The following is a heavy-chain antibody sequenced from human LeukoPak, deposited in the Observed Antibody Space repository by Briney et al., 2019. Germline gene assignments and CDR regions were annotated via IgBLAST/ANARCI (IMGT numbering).Heavy chain of an antibody. D-gene: IGHD3-16*01. V-gene: IGHV3-11*04. J-gene: IGHJ4*02. CDR3: ARGTTGLMDY. CDR2: ISSNSYSI. CDR1: GFTFSDYY. Sequence: KPGGSLRLSCAASGFTFSDYYMSWIRQAPGKGLEWVSYISSNSYSIYYADLVKGRFTISRDNAKNSLYLQMNGLSAEDTAVYYCARGTTGLMDYWGQGSLVTVSS.